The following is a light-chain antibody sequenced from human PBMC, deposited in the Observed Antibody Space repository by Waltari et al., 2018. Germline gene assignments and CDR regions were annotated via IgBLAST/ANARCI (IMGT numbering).Light chain of an antibody. CDR1: SRYIGGYNY. V-gene: IGLV2-14*03. J-gene: IGLJ2*01. CDR3: SSYAPSSTV. CDR2: DVS. Sequence: QSALTQPASVSGSPGQSITISCTGTSRYIGGYNYVSWYQQHPGKAPKLMIYDVSKRPSGVSDRFSGSKSGNTASLTISGLQAEDEADYYCSSYAPSSTVFGGGTKLTVL.